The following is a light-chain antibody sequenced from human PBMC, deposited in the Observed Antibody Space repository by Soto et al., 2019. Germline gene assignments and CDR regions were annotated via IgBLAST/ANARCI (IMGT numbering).Light chain of an antibody. CDR1: NIGSKS. Sequence: SYELTQPPSVSVAPGKTARITCGGNNIGSKSVHWYQQKPGQAPVLVIYYDSDRPSGIPERFSGSNSANTATLTISRVEAGDEADEYCQVWDSSSDHPVFGGGTKLTVL. CDR3: QVWDSSSDHPV. CDR2: YDS. V-gene: IGLV3-21*04. J-gene: IGLJ3*02.